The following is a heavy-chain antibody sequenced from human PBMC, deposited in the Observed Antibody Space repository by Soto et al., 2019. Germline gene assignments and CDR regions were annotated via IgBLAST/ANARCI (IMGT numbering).Heavy chain of an antibody. J-gene: IGHJ4*02. D-gene: IGHD2-15*01. Sequence: DVQVVHSGGGLVQPGGSLKLSCAASGFAFNDSAMHWVRQASGKGLEWVARVRSKTNNYATAYPVSVRGRFTVSRDDSMGTTYLQTNRLKTEDTAMYYCTNNFVWGQGVLVTVSS. V-gene: IGHV3-73*01. CDR2: VRSKTNNYAT. CDR3: TNNFV. CDR1: GFAFNDSA.